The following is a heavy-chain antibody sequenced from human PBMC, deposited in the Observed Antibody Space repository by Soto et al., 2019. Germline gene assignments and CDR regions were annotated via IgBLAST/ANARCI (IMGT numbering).Heavy chain of an antibody. CDR3: ASLYYYDSSGYYFFDY. CDR2: IEPSDSYT. CDR1: GYSFTSYW. Sequence: PGEALKISCKAPGYSFTSYWISWVRQMPGKGLEWMGRIEPSDSYTNYSPSFQGHVTISADKSISTAYLQWSSLKASDTAMYYCASLYYYDSSGYYFFDYWGQGTLVTVSS. V-gene: IGHV5-10-1*01. D-gene: IGHD3-22*01. J-gene: IGHJ4*02.